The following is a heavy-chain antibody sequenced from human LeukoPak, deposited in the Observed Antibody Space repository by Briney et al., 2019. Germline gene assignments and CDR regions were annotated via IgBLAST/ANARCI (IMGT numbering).Heavy chain of an antibody. V-gene: IGHV4-59*01. D-gene: IGHD3-22*01. Sequence: PSETLSLTCTVSSGSISSDYWNWIRQPPGEGLEWIGYIYYSGSTNYNPSLKSRVTISVDTSKNQFSLKLSSVTAADTAVYYCARIYYYDSSGSVFDYWGQGTLVTVSS. CDR2: IYYSGST. CDR3: ARIYYYDSSGSVFDY. J-gene: IGHJ4*02. CDR1: SGSISSDY.